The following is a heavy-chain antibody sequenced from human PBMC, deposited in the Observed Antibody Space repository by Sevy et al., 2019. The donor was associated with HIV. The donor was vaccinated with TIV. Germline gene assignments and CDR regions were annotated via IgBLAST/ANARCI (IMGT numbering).Heavy chain of an antibody. CDR2: INHSGST. D-gene: IGHD2-15*01. CDR3: AERTMYCSGGSCYGMDV. V-gene: IGHV4-34*01. J-gene: IGHJ6*02. Sequence: SETLSLTCAVYGGSFSGYYWSWIRQPPGKGLEWIGEINHSGSTNYNPSLKSRVTISVDTSKTQFSLKLSSVTAADTAVYYCAERTMYCSGGSCYGMDVWGQGTTVTVSS. CDR1: GGSFSGYY.